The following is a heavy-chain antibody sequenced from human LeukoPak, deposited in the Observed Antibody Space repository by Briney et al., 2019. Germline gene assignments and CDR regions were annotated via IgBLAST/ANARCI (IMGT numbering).Heavy chain of an antibody. J-gene: IGHJ4*02. CDR1: GYSFFSNYW. D-gene: IGHD5-24*01. Sequence: PGESLTISCKAYGYSFFSNYWIAWVRQMPGKGLEWMGILYPGDSDSRYSPSFQGQVTISADRSISTAYLHWSSLKVSGTAMYYCARASRDGYNQNFDYWGQGTLATVSS. V-gene: IGHV5-51*01. CDR3: ARASRDGYNQNFDY. CDR2: LYPGDSDS.